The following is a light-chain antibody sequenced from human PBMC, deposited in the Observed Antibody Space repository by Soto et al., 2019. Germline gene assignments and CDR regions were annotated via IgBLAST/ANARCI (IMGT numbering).Light chain of an antibody. CDR3: QQRSNWPPPLT. V-gene: IGKV3-11*01. CDR1: QSVSSN. J-gene: IGKJ4*01. Sequence: EIVITQSPATLSVSPGERATLSFRASQSVSSNLAWYQQKPGQAPRLLIYDASNRATGIPARFSGSGSGTDFTLTISSLEPEDFAVYYCQQRSNWPPPLTFGGGTKVDIK. CDR2: DAS.